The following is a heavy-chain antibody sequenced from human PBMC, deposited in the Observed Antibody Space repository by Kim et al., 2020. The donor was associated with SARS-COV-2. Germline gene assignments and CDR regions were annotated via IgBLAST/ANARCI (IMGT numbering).Heavy chain of an antibody. Sequence: GGSLRLSCVASGFTLSDYAMSWVRQAPGKGLEWGSAIRKSGTPTYYADSVKGRFTVSRDNSKNTLYLEMSSLRAEDTAVYHCAKGSGDTGYFFDSWGQGTLVTVSS. J-gene: IGHJ4*02. CDR1: GFTLSDYA. CDR2: IRKSGTPT. V-gene: IGHV3-23*01. D-gene: IGHD2-21*01. CDR3: AKGSGDTGYFFDS.